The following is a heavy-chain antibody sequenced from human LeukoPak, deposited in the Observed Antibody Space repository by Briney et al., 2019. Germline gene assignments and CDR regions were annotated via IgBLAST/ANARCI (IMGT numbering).Heavy chain of an antibody. CDR2: IYYSGTT. J-gene: IGHJ6*02. Sequence: SETLSLTCTVSGGSISNYYWSWIRQPPGKGLEWIGYIYYSGTTNYNPSLKSRVTISVDTSKNQFSLKLSSVTAADTAVDYCARDQSAAKYYYYGMDVWGQGTTVTVSS. V-gene: IGHV4-59*12. CDR3: ARDQSAAKYYYYGMDV. D-gene: IGHD2-2*01. CDR1: GGSISNYY.